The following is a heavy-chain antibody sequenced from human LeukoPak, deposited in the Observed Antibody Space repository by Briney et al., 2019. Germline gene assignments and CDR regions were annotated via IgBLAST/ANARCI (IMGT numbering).Heavy chain of an antibody. Sequence: PSETLSLTCGVYGGSFSGYYWNWIRQPPGRGLEWIGEINHSGSTNYNPSLKSRVTISVDTSKSQFSLKLNSVTAADTAMYYCARGRDPYWGQGTLVTVSS. J-gene: IGHJ4*02. D-gene: IGHD5-24*01. V-gene: IGHV4-34*01. CDR2: INHSGST. CDR1: GGSFSGYY. CDR3: ARGRDPY.